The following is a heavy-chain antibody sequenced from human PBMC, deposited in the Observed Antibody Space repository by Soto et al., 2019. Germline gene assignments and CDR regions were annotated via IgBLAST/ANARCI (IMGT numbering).Heavy chain of an antibody. J-gene: IGHJ6*02. CDR3: TREVLMAYCGGDCYQTYGMDV. D-gene: IGHD2-21*02. Sequence: SVKVSCKASGGTFSSYAISWVRQAPGQGLEWMGGIIPIFGTANYAQKFQGRVTITADESTSTAYMELSSLRSEDTAVYYCTREVLMAYCGGDCYQTYGMDVWGQGTTVTVSS. CDR1: GGTFSSYA. CDR2: IIPIFGTA. V-gene: IGHV1-69*13.